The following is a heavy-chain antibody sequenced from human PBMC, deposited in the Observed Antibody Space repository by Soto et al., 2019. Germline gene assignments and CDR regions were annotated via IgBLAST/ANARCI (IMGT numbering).Heavy chain of an antibody. V-gene: IGHV4-59*01. CDR1: GGSISSYY. CDR2: VYYTGSS. J-gene: IGHJ4*02. D-gene: IGHD3-10*01. Sequence: QVQLQESGPGLVKPSETLSLTCTVSGGSISSYYWSWIRQPPGKGPEWIAYVYYTGSSNYNPSLKSRVSISVDTSKNQFSLKLSSVTAADTAVYYCARVMGMVRGVYPLDYWGQGTLVTVST. CDR3: ARVMGMVRGVYPLDY.